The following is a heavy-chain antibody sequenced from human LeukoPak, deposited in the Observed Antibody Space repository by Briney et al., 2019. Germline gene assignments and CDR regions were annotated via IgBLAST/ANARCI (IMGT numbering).Heavy chain of an antibody. CDR2: IYTSGST. Sequence: SETLSLTCTVSGGSISSYYWNWIRQPAGKGLEWIGRIYTSGSTNYNPSLKSRVTMSVDTSKNQFSLKLSSVTAADTAVYYCATTSKTTAAVDTFDIWGPGTMVTVSS. D-gene: IGHD6-13*01. V-gene: IGHV4-4*07. CDR1: GGSISSYY. J-gene: IGHJ3*02. CDR3: ATTSKTTAAVDTFDI.